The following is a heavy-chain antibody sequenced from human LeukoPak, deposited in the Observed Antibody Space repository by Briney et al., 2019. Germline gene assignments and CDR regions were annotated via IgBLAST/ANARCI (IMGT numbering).Heavy chain of an antibody. CDR3: ATAGWSGSYFGDGQFDI. D-gene: IGHD1-26*01. V-gene: IGHV1-24*01. J-gene: IGHJ3*02. CDR2: FDPEDGET. CDR1: GYTLTELS. Sequence: ASVTVSCTVSGYTLTELSMHWVRQAPGKGLEWMGGFDPEDGETIYAQKFQGRVTMTEDTSTDTAYMELSSLRSEDTAVYYRATAGWSGSYFGDGQFDIWGQGTMVTVSS.